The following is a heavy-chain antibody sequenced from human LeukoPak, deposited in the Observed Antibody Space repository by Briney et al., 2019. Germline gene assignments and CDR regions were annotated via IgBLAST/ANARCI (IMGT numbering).Heavy chain of an antibody. V-gene: IGHV3-11*01. D-gene: IGHD6-19*01. CDR2: ISSSGSTI. J-gene: IGHJ4*02. CDR3: AKDRDSSGWYLIVGYFDY. CDR1: GFTFSDYY. Sequence: GGSLRLSCAASGFTFSDYYMSWIRQAPGKGLEWVSYISSSGSTIYYADSVKGRFTISRDNVKNSLYLQMNSLRAEDTAVYYCAKDRDSSGWYLIVGYFDYWGQGTLVTVSS.